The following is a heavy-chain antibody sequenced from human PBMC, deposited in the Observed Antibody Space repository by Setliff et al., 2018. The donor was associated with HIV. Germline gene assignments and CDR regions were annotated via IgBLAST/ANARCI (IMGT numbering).Heavy chain of an antibody. D-gene: IGHD3-9*01. CDR3: ARLRYYDILTGYAFDY. V-gene: IGHV4-34*01. Sequence: KTSETLSLTCAVYGGSFSGYYWSWVRQPPGKGLEWIGEIHHSGSTNYNPSLKSRVAISVDKSKDQFSLKLSSVTAADTAVYYCARLRYYDILTGYAFDYWGQGTLVTVSS. J-gene: IGHJ4*02. CDR2: IHHSGST. CDR1: GGSFSGYY.